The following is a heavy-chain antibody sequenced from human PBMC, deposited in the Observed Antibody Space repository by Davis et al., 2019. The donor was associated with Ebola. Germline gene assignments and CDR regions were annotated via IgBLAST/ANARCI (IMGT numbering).Heavy chain of an antibody. CDR2: INPNSGDT. D-gene: IGHD6-19*01. J-gene: IGHJ4*02. CDR3: ARVWSIAVAGHGY. Sequence: ASVKVSCKTSGYTFTGYYMHWVRQAPGQGLEWMGWINPNSGDTNYAQRFQGRVTMTRDTSTSTAYMELSRLRSDDTAVYYYARVWSIAVAGHGYWGQGTLVTVSS. CDR1: GYTFTGYY. V-gene: IGHV1-2*02.